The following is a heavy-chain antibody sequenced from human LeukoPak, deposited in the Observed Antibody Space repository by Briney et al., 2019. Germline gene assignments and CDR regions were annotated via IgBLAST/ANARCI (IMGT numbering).Heavy chain of an antibody. D-gene: IGHD2-2*03. J-gene: IGHJ5*02. Sequence: GGSLRLSCAASGFTFSSYYMHWVRQAPGKGLGGVSRIKSDGSVTGYADSVKGRFAISRDNAKNTLYLQMNSLRAEDTAVYYCARDWIDRGTFDPWGQGTLVTVSS. CDR1: GFTFSSYY. CDR2: IKSDGSVT. CDR3: ARDWIDRGTFDP. V-gene: IGHV3-74*01.